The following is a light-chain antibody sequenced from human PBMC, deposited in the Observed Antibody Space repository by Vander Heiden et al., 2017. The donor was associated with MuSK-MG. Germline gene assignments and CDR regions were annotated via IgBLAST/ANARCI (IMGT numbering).Light chain of an antibody. Sequence: DIQMTQSPSSLSASVGDRVTITCRASQTINKYLVWYQQRPGKAPKLLIFAASNLQSGVPSRFSGSGSGTDVSLTINNLQPEDFATYYCQQSYSDPVTFGGGTKVEIK. J-gene: IGKJ4*01. CDR1: QTINKY. CDR2: AAS. CDR3: QQSYSDPVT. V-gene: IGKV1-39*01.